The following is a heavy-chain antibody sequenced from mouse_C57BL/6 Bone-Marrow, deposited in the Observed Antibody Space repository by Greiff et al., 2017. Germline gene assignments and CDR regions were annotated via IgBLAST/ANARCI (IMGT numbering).Heavy chain of an antibody. Sequence: VQLQPSGAELVRPGASVTLSCKASGYTFTDYEMHWVKQTPVHGLEWIGAIDPETGGTAYNQKFKGKAILTADKSSSTPYMQLRCLTSEDSAVYYCTRSVRGYWGQGTTLTVSS. CDR3: TRSVRGY. CDR2: IDPETGGT. J-gene: IGHJ2*01. D-gene: IGHD1-1*01. V-gene: IGHV1-15*01. CDR1: GYTFTDYE.